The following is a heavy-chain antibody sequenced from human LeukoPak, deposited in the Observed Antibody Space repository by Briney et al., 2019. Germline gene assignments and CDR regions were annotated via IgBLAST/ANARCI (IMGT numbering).Heavy chain of an antibody. Sequence: PETLSLTCTVSGGSIRSSYWSWIRQSRGKGLERIGYIHYTEGGNYNPSLKSRVTISLDTSRNQFSLKLTSVTAADTAVYYCARDYYDSGGFHRTFDIWGQGTMVTVSS. CDR2: IHYTEGG. V-gene: IGHV4-59*01. J-gene: IGHJ3*02. CDR1: GGSIRSSY. D-gene: IGHD3-22*01. CDR3: ARDYYDSGGFHRTFDI.